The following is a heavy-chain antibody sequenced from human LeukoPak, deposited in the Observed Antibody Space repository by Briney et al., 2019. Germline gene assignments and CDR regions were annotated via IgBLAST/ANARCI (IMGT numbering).Heavy chain of an antibody. Sequence: PSETLSLTCTVSGASFSGYYWSWIRQPPGKGLEWIGHIYYSGSTNYNPSLKTRVTMSVDTSKNQFSLSLSSVTAADTAVYYCARHGKYSTSWFDYWSQGTLVTVSS. J-gene: IGHJ4*02. CDR3: ARHGKYSTSWFDY. V-gene: IGHV4-59*08. D-gene: IGHD6-13*01. CDR2: IYYSGST. CDR1: GASFSGYY.